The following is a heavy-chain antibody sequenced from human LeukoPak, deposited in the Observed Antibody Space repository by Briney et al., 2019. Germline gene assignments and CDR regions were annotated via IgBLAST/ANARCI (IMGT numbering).Heavy chain of an antibody. CDR3: ARGVRYYDILTGYYRYYMDV. CDR2: MNPNSGNT. D-gene: IGHD3-9*01. CDR1: GYTFTSYD. V-gene: IGHV1-8*01. Sequence: GASVKVSCKASGYTFTSYDINWVRQATGQGLEWMGWMNPNSGNTGYAQKFQGRVTMTRNTSISTAYMELSSLRSEDTAVYYCARGVRYYDILTGYYRYYMDVWGKGTTVTISS. J-gene: IGHJ6*03.